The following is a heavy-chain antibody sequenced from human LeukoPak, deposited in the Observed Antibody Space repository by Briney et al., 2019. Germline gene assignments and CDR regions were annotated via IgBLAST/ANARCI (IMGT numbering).Heavy chain of an antibody. CDR2: INWNGGST. V-gene: IGHV3-20*04. CDR1: GFTFSNYA. Sequence: GGSLRLSCAASGFTFSNYAMSWVRQAPGKGLEWVSGINWNGGSTGYADSVKGRFTISRDNAKNSLYLQMNSLRAEDTALYYCARDRVVVAATRYYYYMDVWGKGTTVTVSS. D-gene: IGHD2-15*01. J-gene: IGHJ6*03. CDR3: ARDRVVVAATRYYYYMDV.